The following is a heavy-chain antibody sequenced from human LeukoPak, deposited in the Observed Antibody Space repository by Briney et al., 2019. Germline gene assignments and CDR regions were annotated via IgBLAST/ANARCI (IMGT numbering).Heavy chain of an antibody. CDR1: GYTFTGYY. Sequence: GSVKASCKASGYTFTGYYMHWVRQAPGQGLEWMGWINPNSGGTNYARKFQGRVTMTRDTSISTAYMELSRLRSDDTAVYYCARDDYDYVWGRYGMDVWGQGTTVTVSS. J-gene: IGHJ6*02. CDR3: ARDDYDYVWGRYGMDV. D-gene: IGHD3-16*01. CDR2: INPNSGGT. V-gene: IGHV1-2*02.